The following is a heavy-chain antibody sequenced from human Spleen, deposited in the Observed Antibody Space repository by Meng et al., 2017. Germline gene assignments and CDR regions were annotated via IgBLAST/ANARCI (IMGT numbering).Heavy chain of an antibody. CDR3: ARNYYDSSGYYYVRYYYYGMDV. V-gene: IGHV4-34*01. D-gene: IGHD3-22*01. CDR2: INHSGIT. Sequence: SQTLSLTCAVYGGSFSGYYWSWIRQPPGKGLEWIGEINHSGITNYNPSLKSRVTISVDTSKNQFSLKLSSVTAADTAVYYCARNYYDSSGYYYVRYYYYGMDVWGQGTTVTVSS. J-gene: IGHJ6*02. CDR1: GGSFSGYY.